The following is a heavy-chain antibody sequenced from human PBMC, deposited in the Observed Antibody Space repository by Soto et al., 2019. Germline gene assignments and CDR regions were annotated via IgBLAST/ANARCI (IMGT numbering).Heavy chain of an antibody. CDR1: GYSFTIYC. Sequence: GESLKISCEASGYSFTIYCIGWVRQMPWKGLEWMGIIHPGDSDTKYSPSFQGQVTISVDKSITTAYLQWSSLKASDTAMYYCARTPGPEVAASLEYYYFSGMDVWGQGTTVTV. CDR3: ARTPGPEVAASLEYYYFSGMDV. J-gene: IGHJ6*02. CDR2: IHPGDSDT. D-gene: IGHD2-15*01. V-gene: IGHV5-51*01.